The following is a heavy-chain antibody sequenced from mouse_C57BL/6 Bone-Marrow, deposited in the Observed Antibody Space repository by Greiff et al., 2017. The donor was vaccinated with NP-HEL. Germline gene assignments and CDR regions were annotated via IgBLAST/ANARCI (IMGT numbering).Heavy chain of an antibody. CDR2: INPGSGGT. D-gene: IGHD6-1*01. CDR3: AREAYSFDY. J-gene: IGHJ2*01. CDR1: GYAFTNYL. Sequence: QVQLQQSGAELVRPGTSVKVSCTASGYAFTNYLIEWVKQRPGQGLEWIGVINPGSGGTNYNEKFKGKATMTADKSSSTAYMQRSSLTSEDSAVYFCAREAYSFDYWGQGTTLTVSS. V-gene: IGHV1-54*01.